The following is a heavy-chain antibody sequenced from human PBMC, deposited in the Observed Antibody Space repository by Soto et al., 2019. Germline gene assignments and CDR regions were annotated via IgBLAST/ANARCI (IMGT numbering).Heavy chain of an antibody. J-gene: IGHJ6*02. V-gene: IGHV3-23*01. CDR1: GFTFSNYA. CDR3: AKMGGATYYFYGMDV. Sequence: EVPLLESGGGLVQPGGSLRLSCAASGFTFSNYAMSWVRQAPGKGLEWVSAISGSGGSTYYADSVKGRFTISRDNSKNTLYLQMNSLRAEDTAVYYGAKMGGATYYFYGMDVWGQGTTVTVSS. D-gene: IGHD1-26*01. CDR2: ISGSGGST.